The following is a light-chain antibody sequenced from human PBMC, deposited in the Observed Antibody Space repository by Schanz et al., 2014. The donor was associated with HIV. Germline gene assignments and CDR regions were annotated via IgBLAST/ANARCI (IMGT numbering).Light chain of an antibody. Sequence: QSVLTQPASVSGSPGQSITISCTGSSSDVGNYNLVSWFQQHPGKAPQLVIYEVRQRPSGVPNRFSGSKSGNTASLTISGLQAEDEADYYCCSYTTTSTYVFGAGTKLTVL. CDR2: EVR. CDR1: SSDVGNYNL. CDR3: CSYTTTSTYV. J-gene: IGLJ1*01. V-gene: IGLV2-14*02.